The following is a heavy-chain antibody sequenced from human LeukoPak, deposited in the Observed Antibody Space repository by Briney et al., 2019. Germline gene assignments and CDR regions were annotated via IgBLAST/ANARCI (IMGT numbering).Heavy chain of an antibody. D-gene: IGHD6-13*01. V-gene: IGHV4-39*07. CDR1: GGSISSSSYY. J-gene: IGHJ4*02. CDR3: ARGGIAAQGDYFDY. Sequence: SETLSLTCTVSGGSISSSSYYWGWIHQPPGKGLEWIGSIYYSGSTYYNPSLKSRVTISVDTSKNQFSLKLSSVTAADTAVYYCARGGIAAQGDYFDYWGQGTLVTVSS. CDR2: IYYSGST.